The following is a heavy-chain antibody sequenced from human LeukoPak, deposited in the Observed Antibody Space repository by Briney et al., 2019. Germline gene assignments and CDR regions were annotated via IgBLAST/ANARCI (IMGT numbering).Heavy chain of an antibody. J-gene: IGHJ5*02. D-gene: IGHD2-2*01. CDR2: IHTRGST. CDR3: ARDIGVPAATSNWFDP. Sequence: SETLSLTCTVSGGSISSYYWSWIRQPAGKGLEWIGRIHTRGSTNYNPSLKSRVTMSVDTSKNQFSLKLSSVTAADTAVYYCARDIGVPAATSNWFDPWGQGTLVTVSS. V-gene: IGHV4-4*07. CDR1: GGSISSYY.